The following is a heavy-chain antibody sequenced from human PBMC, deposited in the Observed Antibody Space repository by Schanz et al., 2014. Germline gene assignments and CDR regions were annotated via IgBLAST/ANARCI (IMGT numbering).Heavy chain of an antibody. CDR3: ARVLGGDEGLDQ. Sequence: VQLVESGGSVVQPGRSLRLSCAGSGFSFSDYGMHWVRQAPGRGLEWVACIGRRGQVIYYADSMEGRFTISRDNAQNSLCLQMNSLRAEDTALYYCARVLGGDEGLDQWGQGTLVTVSS. CDR1: GFSFSDYG. V-gene: IGHV3-21*01. D-gene: IGHD4-17*01. CDR2: IGRRGQVI. J-gene: IGHJ4*02.